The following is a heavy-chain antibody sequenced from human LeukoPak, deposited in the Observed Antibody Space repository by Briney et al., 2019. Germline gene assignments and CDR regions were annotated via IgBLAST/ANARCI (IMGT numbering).Heavy chain of an antibody. CDR1: GFTFSSYA. D-gene: IGHD3-10*02. Sequence: GGSLRLSCAASGFTFSSYAMHWVRQAPGKGLEWVALISYDGSNKYYADSVKGRFTVSRDNSNNTLYLHMNSLRAEDTAVYYCAELGITMIGGVWGKGTTVTISS. J-gene: IGHJ6*04. V-gene: IGHV3-30*18. CDR2: ISYDGSNK. CDR3: AELGITMIGGV.